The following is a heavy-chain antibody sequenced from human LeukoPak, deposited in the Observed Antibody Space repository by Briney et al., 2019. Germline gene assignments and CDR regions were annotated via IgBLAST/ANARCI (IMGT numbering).Heavy chain of an antibody. Sequence: TGGSLRLSCAASGFTFSSYSMNWVRQAPGKGLEWVSHITASGTAMFYADSVKGRFTISRDNSKNTLYLQMNSLRAEDTAVYYCARDPPLYCWGQGTLDTVSS. CDR1: GFTFSSYS. CDR3: ARDPPLYC. V-gene: IGHV3-48*01. J-gene: IGHJ4*02. CDR2: ITASGTAM.